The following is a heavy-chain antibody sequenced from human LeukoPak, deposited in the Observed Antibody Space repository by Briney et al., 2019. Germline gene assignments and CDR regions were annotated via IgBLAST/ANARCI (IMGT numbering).Heavy chain of an antibody. D-gene: IGHD4-11*01. CDR2: ISAYNGNT. CDR1: GYTFTSYG. Sequence: ASVKVSCKASGYTFTSYGTSWVREAPGQGLEWMGWISAYNGNTNYAQKLQGRVTMTTDTSTSTAYMELRSLRSDDTAVYYCAREGLQDSWFDPWGQGTLVTVSS. J-gene: IGHJ5*02. V-gene: IGHV1-18*01. CDR3: AREGLQDSWFDP.